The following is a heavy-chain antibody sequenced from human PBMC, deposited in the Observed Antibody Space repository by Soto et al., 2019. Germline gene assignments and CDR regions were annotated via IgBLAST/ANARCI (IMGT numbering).Heavy chain of an antibody. CDR3: ARGYWDIVVVVAATRDYYGMDV. V-gene: IGHV1-69*13. D-gene: IGHD2-15*01. J-gene: IGHJ6*02. CDR1: GVTFSSYA. Sequence: SVKVSCKASGVTFSSYAISWVRQAPGQGLEWMGGIIPIFGTANYAQKFQGRVTITADESTSTAYMELSSLRSEDTAVYYCARGYWDIVVVVAATRDYYGMDVWGQGTTVTVSS. CDR2: IIPIFGTA.